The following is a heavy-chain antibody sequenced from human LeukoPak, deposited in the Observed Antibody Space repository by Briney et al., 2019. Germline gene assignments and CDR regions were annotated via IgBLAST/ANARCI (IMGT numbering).Heavy chain of an antibody. Sequence: GGSLRLSCAASGFTFSIYGMHWVRQAPGEGLEWVAVIWYDESKKYYADSVKGRFTISRDNSKSTLYLQMNSLRADDTAVYYCATQYYDSWSGGYYYYGMDVWGQGTTVTVSS. CDR1: GFTFSIYG. V-gene: IGHV3-33*01. CDR2: IWYDESKK. J-gene: IGHJ6*02. CDR3: ATQYYDSWSGGYYYYGMDV. D-gene: IGHD3-3*01.